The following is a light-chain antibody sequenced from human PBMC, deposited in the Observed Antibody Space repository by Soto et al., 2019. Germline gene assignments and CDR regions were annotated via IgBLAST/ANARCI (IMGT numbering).Light chain of an antibody. CDR2: ATS. CDR1: QGIAPY. Sequence: DVQMTQSPSSLSAFVGDRVTITCRASQGIAPYLAWFQQKPGKVPKLLIYATSTLQSGVPSRFSGSGAGTDLTLTINSLQPEDVGTYYCQNYNSAPLTFGGGTKVEIK. V-gene: IGKV1-27*01. J-gene: IGKJ4*01. CDR3: QNYNSAPLT.